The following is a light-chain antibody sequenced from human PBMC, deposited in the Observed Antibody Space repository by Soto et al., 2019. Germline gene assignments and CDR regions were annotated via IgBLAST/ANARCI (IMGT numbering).Light chain of an antibody. J-gene: IGLJ3*02. CDR2: LNSDGRH. V-gene: IGLV4-69*01. Sequence: QLVLTQSPSASASLGASVKLTCTLSSGHSTYDIAWHQQQPEKGPRYLMKLNSDGRHYKGDGTPDRFSGSSSGAERYLTISSLQSEDEADYYCQTWGTVGPWVFGGGTKLTVL. CDR3: QTWGTVGPWV. CDR1: SGHSTYD.